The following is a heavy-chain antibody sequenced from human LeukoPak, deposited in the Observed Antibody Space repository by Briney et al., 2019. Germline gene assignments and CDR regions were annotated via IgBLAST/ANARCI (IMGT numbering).Heavy chain of an antibody. D-gene: IGHD2-2*01. J-gene: IGHJ6*02. V-gene: IGHV3-30*18. CDR3: AKSRASYCSSTSCYYYYYGMDV. CDR1: GFTFSSYG. CDR2: ISYDGSNK. Sequence: PGRSLRLSCAASGFTFSSYGMHWVRQAPGKGLEWVAVISYDGSNKYYADSVKGRFTISRDNAKNSLYLQMNSLRAEDTALYYCAKSRASYCSSTSCYYYYYGMDVWGQGTTVTVSS.